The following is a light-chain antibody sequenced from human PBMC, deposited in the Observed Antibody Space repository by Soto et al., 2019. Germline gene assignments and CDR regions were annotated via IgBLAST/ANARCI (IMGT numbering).Light chain of an antibody. V-gene: IGKV1-39*01. Sequence: DIQRTQSPSSLSASVGDRVTITCRASQTISTYLNWYQQKPGKAPRLLIYDASSLLSGVPSRFSGIGSGTDFTLTISSLKTEDFATYDGQQRYSTPITFGQGTRLEIK. CDR3: QQRYSTPIT. J-gene: IGKJ5*01. CDR2: DAS. CDR1: QTISTY.